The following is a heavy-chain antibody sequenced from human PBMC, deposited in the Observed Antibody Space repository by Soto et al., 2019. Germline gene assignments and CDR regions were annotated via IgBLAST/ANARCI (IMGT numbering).Heavy chain of an antibody. CDR3: ARILIEGGSYPTIDY. CDR2: IDWDDDK. J-gene: IGHJ4*02. Sequence: ESGPTLVNPTQTLTLTCTFSGFSLSTSGMCVSWIRQPPGKALEWLALIDWDDDKYYSTSLKTRLTISKDTSKNQVVLTMTNMDPVDTATYYCARILIEGGSYPTIDYWGQGTLVTVSS. V-gene: IGHV2-70*01. D-gene: IGHD1-26*01. CDR1: GFSLSTSGMC.